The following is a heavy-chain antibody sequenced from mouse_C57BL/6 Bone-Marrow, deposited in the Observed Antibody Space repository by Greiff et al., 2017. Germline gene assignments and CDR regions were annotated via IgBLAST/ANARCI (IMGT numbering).Heavy chain of an antibody. J-gene: IGHJ1*03. Sequence: QVQLKESGPELVKPGASVKISCKASGFTFTDYYINWVKQTPGQGLEWIGWIFPGSGSIYYNEKFKGKVPLTVDNASSTVYMLLSSLTSEDSAVYFGARESTTVVGGYFDVWGTGTTVTVSS. D-gene: IGHD1-1*01. CDR3: ARESTTVVGGYFDV. CDR2: IFPGSGSI. V-gene: IGHV1-75*01. CDR1: GFTFTDYY.